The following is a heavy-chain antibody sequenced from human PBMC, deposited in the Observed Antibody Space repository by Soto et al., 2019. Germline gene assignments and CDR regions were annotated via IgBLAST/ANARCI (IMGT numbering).Heavy chain of an antibody. V-gene: IGHV3-30*18. CDR3: AKSSYYDSSAPLDY. Sequence: LRLSCAASGFTFSSYGMHWVRQAPGKGLEWVAVISYDGSNKYYADSVKGRFTISRDNSKNTLYLQMNSLRAEDTAVYYCAKSSYYDSSAPLDYWGQGTLVTVSS. CDR2: ISYDGSNK. D-gene: IGHD3-22*01. J-gene: IGHJ4*02. CDR1: GFTFSSYG.